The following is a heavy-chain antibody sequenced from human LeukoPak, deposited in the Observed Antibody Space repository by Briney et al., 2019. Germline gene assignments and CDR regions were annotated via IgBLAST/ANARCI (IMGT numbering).Heavy chain of an antibody. V-gene: IGHV3-23*01. Sequence: GGSLRLSCAASGLTFSSYAMSWVREAPGKGLEWVPAISGSGGSTYYADSVKGRFTISRDNSKNTLYLQMNSVRAEDTAVYYCAKERWELLYWGQGTLVTVSS. CDR3: AKERWELLY. CDR2: ISGSGGST. J-gene: IGHJ4*02. CDR1: GLTFSSYA. D-gene: IGHD1-26*01.